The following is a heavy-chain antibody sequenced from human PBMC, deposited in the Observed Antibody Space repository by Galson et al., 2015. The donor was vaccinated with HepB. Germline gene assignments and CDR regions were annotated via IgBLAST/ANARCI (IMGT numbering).Heavy chain of an antibody. J-gene: IGHJ4*02. CDR1: GFTFSDYY. CDR3: VRHLAYCGGDCYHY. CDR2: ISDQSTYT. D-gene: IGHD2-21*02. V-gene: IGHV3-11*03. Sequence: SLRLSCAASGFTFSDYYMSWLRQAPGRGLEWVSYISDQSTYTNYADSVKGRFTISRDNAKNSLFLQMNSLRAEDTAVYYCVRHLAYCGGDCYHYWGQGTLVTVSS.